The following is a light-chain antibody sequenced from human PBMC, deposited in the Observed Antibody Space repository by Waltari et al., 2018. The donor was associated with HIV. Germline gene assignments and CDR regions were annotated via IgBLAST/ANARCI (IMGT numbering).Light chain of an antibody. CDR1: NSNVGSNY. J-gene: IGLJ2*01. CDR2: RDS. V-gene: IGLV1-47*01. Sequence: QSVLTQPPSASEIPGQRVTISCTGGNSNVGSNYVYWYQQVQGTAPKLLVYRDSQRQSGVPDRFTGSKSGTSAPLAISGLRSEDEADYYCATWDDSLNGVLFGGGTKLTVL. CDR3: ATWDDSLNGVL.